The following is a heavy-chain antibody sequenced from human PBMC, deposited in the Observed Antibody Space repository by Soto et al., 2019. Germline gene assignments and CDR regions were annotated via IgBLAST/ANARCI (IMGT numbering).Heavy chain of an antibody. V-gene: IGHV3-30-3*01. CDR1: EFTFRIFA. Sequence: QVHLVESGGGVVQPGSSLRLSCAASEFTFRIFAMHWLRQSPGKGLEWVAVISYDGSRKADSVKGRFTVSRDNSWNTLYLQMNSLRAEDTAIHYCARGDREDIEEVVGVRAAEHSVDVWGQATTVTVSS. J-gene: IGHJ6*02. D-gene: IGHD1-26*01. CDR2: ISYDGSRK. CDR3: ARGDREDIEEVVGVRAAEHSVDV.